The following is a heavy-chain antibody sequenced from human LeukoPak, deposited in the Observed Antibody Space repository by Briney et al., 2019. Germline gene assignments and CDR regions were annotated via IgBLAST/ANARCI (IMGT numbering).Heavy chain of an antibody. D-gene: IGHD4-11*01. Sequence: GGSLRLSCAASGFTFSNYAMSWVRQAPGKGLEWVSAISGSGGNTYYADSVKGRFTISRDKSTLYLEMNNLRTEDTALYYCARDVGKDTITTEIAYWGQGTLVTVSS. CDR3: ARDVGKDTITTEIAY. CDR2: ISGSGGNT. J-gene: IGHJ4*02. CDR1: GFTFSNYA. V-gene: IGHV3-23*01.